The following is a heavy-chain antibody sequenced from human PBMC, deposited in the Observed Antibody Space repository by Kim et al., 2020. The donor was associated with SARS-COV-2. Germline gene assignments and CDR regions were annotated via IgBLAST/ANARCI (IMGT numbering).Heavy chain of an antibody. V-gene: IGHV3-48*03. D-gene: IGHD6-13*01. Sequence: STIYYADSVKGRFTISRDNAKNSLYLQMNSLRAEDTAVYYCARAAGGDDYWGQGTLVTVSS. CDR2: STI. CDR3: ARAAGGDDY. J-gene: IGHJ4*02.